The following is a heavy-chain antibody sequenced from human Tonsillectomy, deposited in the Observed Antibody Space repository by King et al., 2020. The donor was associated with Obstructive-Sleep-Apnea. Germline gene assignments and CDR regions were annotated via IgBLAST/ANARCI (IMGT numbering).Heavy chain of an antibody. CDR2: IRSDGSDK. D-gene: IGHD2-8*01. J-gene: IGHJ4*02. CDR3: AKDVMGSADY. Sequence: VQLVESGGGVVQPGGSLTISCAASGFTFNSYAMHWVRQAPGKGLEWVAFIRSDGSDKYYADSVRGRFTISRDNFKNTLYLQMNSLIAEETAVYYCAKDVMGSADYWGQGTLVTVSS. CDR1: GFTFNSYA. V-gene: IGHV3-30*02.